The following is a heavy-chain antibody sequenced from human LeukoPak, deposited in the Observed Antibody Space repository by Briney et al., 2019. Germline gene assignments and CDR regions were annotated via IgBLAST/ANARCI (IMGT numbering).Heavy chain of an antibody. V-gene: IGHV3-30*03. Sequence: GGSLRLSCAASGFIFSSYSINWVRQAPGKGLEWVALISYDGSNKYYADSVKGRFTISRDNSKNTLYLQMNSLRAEDTAVYYCARDSYYYDSSGFPPEYWGLGTLVTVSS. CDR2: ISYDGSNK. D-gene: IGHD3-22*01. J-gene: IGHJ4*02. CDR3: ARDSYYYDSSGFPPEY. CDR1: GFIFSSYS.